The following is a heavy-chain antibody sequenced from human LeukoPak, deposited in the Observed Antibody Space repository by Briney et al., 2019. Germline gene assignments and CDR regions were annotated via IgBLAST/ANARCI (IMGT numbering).Heavy chain of an antibody. CDR3: ARLTSGRSWYYFDY. D-gene: IGHD1-26*01. CDR1: GGSINSSY. V-gene: IGHV4-59*01. Sequence: SETLSLTCTVSGGSINSSYWGWIRRPPGKGLEYIGYIYSSGSTNYSPSLKSRLTISVDTSKNQFSLKLRSVTAADTAVYYCARLTSGRSWYYFDYWGQGTLVTVSS. J-gene: IGHJ4*02. CDR2: IYSSGST.